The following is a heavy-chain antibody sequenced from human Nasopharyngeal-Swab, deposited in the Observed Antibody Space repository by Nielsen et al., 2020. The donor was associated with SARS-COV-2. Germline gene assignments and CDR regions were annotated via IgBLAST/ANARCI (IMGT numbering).Heavy chain of an antibody. D-gene: IGHD6-19*01. V-gene: IGHV1-2*06. CDR3: ARVLYSSGGWFDP. CDR2: INPNSGGT. Sequence: ASLKVSCKASGYNFTGYYMHWVRQAPGQGLEWMGRINPNSGGTNYAQKFQGRVTITRDTSISTAYMELSRLRSDDTAVYYCARVLYSSGGWFDPWGQGTLVTVSS. CDR1: GYNFTGYY. J-gene: IGHJ5*02.